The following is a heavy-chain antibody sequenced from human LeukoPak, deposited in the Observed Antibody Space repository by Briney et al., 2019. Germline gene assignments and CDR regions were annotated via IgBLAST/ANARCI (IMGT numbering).Heavy chain of an antibody. CDR1: GGSISSYY. V-gene: IGHV4-59*01. CDR2: IYYSGST. J-gene: IGHJ4*02. Sequence: SETLPLTCTVSGGSISSYYWSWIRQPPGKGLEWIGYIYYSGSTNYNPSLKSRVTISVDTSKNQFSLKLSSVTAADTAVYYCARGRNYDILTGPFDWGQGTLVTVSS. CDR3: ARGRNYDILTGPFD. D-gene: IGHD3-9*01.